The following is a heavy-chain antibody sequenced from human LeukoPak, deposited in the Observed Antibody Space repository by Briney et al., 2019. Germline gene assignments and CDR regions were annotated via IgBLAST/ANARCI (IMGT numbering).Heavy chain of an antibody. CDR2: INPNSGGT. CDR1: GYTFTGYY. Sequence: ASVKVSCKASGYTFTGYYMHWVRQAPGQGLEWMGWINPNSGGTNYARKFQGRVTMTRDTSISTAYMELSRLRSDDTAVYYCARDGVVDFWSGYYTSNYYYYGMDVWGQGTTVTVSS. J-gene: IGHJ6*02. V-gene: IGHV1-2*02. CDR3: ARDGVVDFWSGYYTSNYYYYGMDV. D-gene: IGHD3-3*01.